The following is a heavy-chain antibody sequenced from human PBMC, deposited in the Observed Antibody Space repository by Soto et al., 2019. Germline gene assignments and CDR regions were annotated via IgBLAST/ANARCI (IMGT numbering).Heavy chain of an antibody. Sequence: SETLSLTCSFSGDSVTSHYLTWIRQSPEKGLEWIGYMHYTGFSHYNPSPKSRLTISADRSKNQFTLQLTSGTVEDTAVYYCARGSSSHYDFWSGLSWTPFYYYLDVWGKGTTVTVSS. D-gene: IGHD3-3*01. J-gene: IGHJ6*03. CDR3: ARGSSSHYDFWSGLSWTPFYYYLDV. CDR1: GDSVTSHY. V-gene: IGHV4-59*02. CDR2: MHYTGFS.